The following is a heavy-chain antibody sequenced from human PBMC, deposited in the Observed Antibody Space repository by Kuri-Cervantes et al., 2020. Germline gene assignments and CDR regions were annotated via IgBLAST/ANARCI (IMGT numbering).Heavy chain of an antibody. CDR1: GDSVSNKSVA. Sequence: SCAISGDSVSNKSVAWNWIRQSPSRGLEWLGRTYYRSKWYNDYAVSVKSRITINPDTSKNQFSLKLSSVTAADTAVYYCARDRMAHVVPAAISYYYYYGMDVWGQGTTVTVSS. V-gene: IGHV6-1*01. J-gene: IGHJ6*02. D-gene: IGHD2-2*01. CDR3: ARDRMAHVVPAAISYYYYYGMDV. CDR2: TYYRSKWYN.